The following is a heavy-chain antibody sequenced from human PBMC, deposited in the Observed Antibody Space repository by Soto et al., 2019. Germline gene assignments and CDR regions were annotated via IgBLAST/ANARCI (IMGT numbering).Heavy chain of an antibody. CDR1: GFIVSNSY. D-gene: IGHD3-16*01. J-gene: IGHJ4*02. Sequence: GGSLRLSCAASGFIVSNSYMTWIRKAPGKGLEWVAVIQDGGSISYADSVSDRFTISRDNAKNTVFLEMNSLRPEDTAVYFCARGEGSGSNALGHWGQGTLVTVSS. CDR2: IQDGGSI. CDR3: ARGEGSGSNALGH. V-gene: IGHV3-66*01.